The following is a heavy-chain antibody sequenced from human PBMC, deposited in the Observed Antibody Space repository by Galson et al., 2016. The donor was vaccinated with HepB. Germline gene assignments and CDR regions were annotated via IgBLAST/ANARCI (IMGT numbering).Heavy chain of an antibody. CDR2: INSDGSST. J-gene: IGHJ4*02. CDR1: GFTFSSYW. V-gene: IGHV3-74*01. D-gene: IGHD1-26*01. CDR3: ARVLGSYQSFDY. Sequence: SLRLSCAASGFTFSSYWMHWVRQAPGKGLVWVSGINSDGSSTSYADSVKGRFTISRDNAKNTLYLQMNSLRAEDTAVYYCARVLGSYQSFDYWGQGTLATVSS.